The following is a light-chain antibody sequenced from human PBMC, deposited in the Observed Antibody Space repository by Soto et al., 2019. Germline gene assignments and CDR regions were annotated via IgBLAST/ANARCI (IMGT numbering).Light chain of an antibody. Sequence: DIVMTQSPDSLSVSLGERPTINCKPSQCLFYSSSNKDSLAGSQQKPVQPPKVLIYWACTRESGVPERFSGSGSGKDVTLTIAGLQAEDVARYCCQQHYTSPLTVGGGTKVEIK. CDR3: QQHYTSPLT. J-gene: IGKJ4*01. CDR2: WAC. V-gene: IGKV4-1*01. CDR1: QCLFYSSSNKDS.